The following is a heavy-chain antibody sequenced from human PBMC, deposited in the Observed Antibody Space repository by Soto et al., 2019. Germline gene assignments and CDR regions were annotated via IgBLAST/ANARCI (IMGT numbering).Heavy chain of an antibody. J-gene: IGHJ6*01. CDR2: IYTSVST. V-gene: IGHV4-4*07. Sequence: SETLSLTCTVSGGSISSYYWSWIRQPAGKGLEWIGRIYTSVSTNYNPSLKSRVTMSVDTSKNQFSLKLSSVTAADTAVYYCAREGYCSSTSCYTAPPTHGMDVWGQGTTVTVSS. D-gene: IGHD2-2*02. CDR1: GGSISSYY. CDR3: AREGYCSSTSCYTAPPTHGMDV.